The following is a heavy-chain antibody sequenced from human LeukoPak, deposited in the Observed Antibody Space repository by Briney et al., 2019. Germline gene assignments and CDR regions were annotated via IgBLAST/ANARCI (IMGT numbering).Heavy chain of an antibody. J-gene: IGHJ5*02. D-gene: IGHD4-17*01. CDR1: GGSISSGGYS. CDR3: ARESLGDYGWFDP. CDR2: IYHSGST. V-gene: IGHV4-30-2*01. Sequence: SQTLSLTCAVSGGSISSGGYSWSWIRQPPGKGLEWIGYIYHSGSTYYNPSLESRVTISVDRSKNQFSLKLSSVTAADTAVYYCARESLGDYGWFDPWGQGTLVTVSS.